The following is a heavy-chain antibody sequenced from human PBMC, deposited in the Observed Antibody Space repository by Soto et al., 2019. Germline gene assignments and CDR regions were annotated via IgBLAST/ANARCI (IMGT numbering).Heavy chain of an antibody. J-gene: IGHJ6*02. Sequence: QVQLVESGGGVVQPGRSLRLSCAASGFTFSNYAMHWVRQAPGKGLEWVAVISYDGTNKYYADSVKGRFTISRDNSKNTLYLQMNSLGAEDTVFDYGASAIAPVGLRRGMEVWGQGTTVTGSS. V-gene: IGHV3-30-3*01. CDR3: ASAIAPVGLRRGMEV. D-gene: IGHD2-21*01. CDR1: GFTFSNYA. CDR2: ISYDGTNK.